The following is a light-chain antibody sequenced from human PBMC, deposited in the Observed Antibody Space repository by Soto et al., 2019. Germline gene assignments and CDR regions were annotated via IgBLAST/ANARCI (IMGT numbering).Light chain of an antibody. CDR3: SSYTTNNTVV. J-gene: IGLJ2*01. CDR2: EGT. CDR1: SSDVGSYTL. Sequence: QSALTQPASVSGSPGQSITISCTGTSSDVGSYTLVSWYQQNPGKAPKLIIYEGTKRPSGVSNRFSGSKSGNTASLTISDLQGEDVADYYCSSYTTNNTVVFGGETKLTVL. V-gene: IGLV2-14*02.